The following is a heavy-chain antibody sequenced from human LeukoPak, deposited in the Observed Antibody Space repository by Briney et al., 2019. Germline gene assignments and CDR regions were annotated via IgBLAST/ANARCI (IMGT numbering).Heavy chain of an antibody. D-gene: IGHD3-10*01. CDR2: ISSSSGYI. Sequence: PGGSLRLSCAASGFTFSSYSMNWVRQAPGKGLEWVSSISSSSGYIYYADSVKGRFTISRDNSKNTLYLQMNSLRAEDTAVYYCAKDPYGSGSYGKYNWFDPWGQGTLVTVSS. V-gene: IGHV3-21*01. CDR1: GFTFSSYS. CDR3: AKDPYGSGSYGKYNWFDP. J-gene: IGHJ5*02.